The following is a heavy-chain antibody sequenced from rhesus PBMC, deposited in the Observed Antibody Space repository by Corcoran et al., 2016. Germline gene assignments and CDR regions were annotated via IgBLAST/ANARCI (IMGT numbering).Heavy chain of an antibody. D-gene: IGHD3-9*01. Sequence: EVQLVESGGGLVQPGGSLRLSCAASGSTFISYWMYWVRQAPGKGLDWVSRIGSDGSSTTYADSVKGRFTISRKNAKISLYLQMNSLRAEDTAVYYCARGYYEDDYGYYYTSYGLDSWGQGVVVTVSS. V-gene: IGHV3-119*01. CDR2: IGSDGSST. CDR3: ARGYYEDDYGYYYTSYGLDS. J-gene: IGHJ6*01. CDR1: GSTFISYW.